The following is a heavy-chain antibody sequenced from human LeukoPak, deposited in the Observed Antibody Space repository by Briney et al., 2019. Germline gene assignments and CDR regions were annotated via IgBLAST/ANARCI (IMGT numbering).Heavy chain of an antibody. CDR3: ARGRWYDFWSGSRVTSVYPHRKKLNRGPDAFDI. CDR2: IYYRGST. V-gene: IGHV4-39*01. J-gene: IGHJ3*02. D-gene: IGHD3-3*01. CDR1: GGSISSSSYY. Sequence: PSETLSLTCTVSGGSISSSSYYWGWIRQPPGKGLEWIGNIYYRGSTYYNPSLQSRVTISVDTSKNQFSLKLSSVTAADTAVYYCARGRWYDFWSGSRVTSVYPHRKKLNRGPDAFDIWGQGTMVTVSS.